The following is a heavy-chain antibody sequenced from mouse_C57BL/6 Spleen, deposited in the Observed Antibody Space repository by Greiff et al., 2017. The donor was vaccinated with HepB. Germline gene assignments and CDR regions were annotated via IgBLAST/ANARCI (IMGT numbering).Heavy chain of an antibody. Sequence: EVQLQQSGPELVKPGASVKISCKASGYTFTDYYMNWVKQSHGKSLEWIGDINPNNGGTSYNQKFKGKATLTVDKSSSTAYMELRSLTSEDSAVYYCARELTTVVALDYWGQGTTLTVSS. D-gene: IGHD1-1*01. CDR3: ARELTTVVALDY. V-gene: IGHV1-26*01. CDR1: GYTFTDYY. CDR2: INPNNGGT. J-gene: IGHJ2*01.